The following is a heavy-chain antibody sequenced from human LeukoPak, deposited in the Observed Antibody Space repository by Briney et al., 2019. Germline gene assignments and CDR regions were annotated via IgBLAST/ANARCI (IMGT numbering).Heavy chain of an antibody. CDR2: IYTSGST. CDR1: GGSISSGSYY. Sequence: SETLSLTCTVSGGSISSGSYYWSWIRQPAGKGLEWIGRIYTSGSTNYNPSLKSRVTISVDTSKNQFSLKLSSVTAADTAAYYCASYAGGYWGQGTLVTVSS. CDR3: ASYAGGY. V-gene: IGHV4-61*02. J-gene: IGHJ4*02. D-gene: IGHD3-16*01.